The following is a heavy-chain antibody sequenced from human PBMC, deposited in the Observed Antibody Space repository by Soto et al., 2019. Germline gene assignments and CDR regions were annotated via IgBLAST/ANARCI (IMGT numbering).Heavy chain of an antibody. CDR2: INGGNGNT. Sequence: ASVKVSCKASGDTVPNYAIHWVRQAPGQRLEWMGWINGGNGNTNYSEHFQGRVTITTDTSASTAYMELSSLRSDDTAVYYCARGLGYRFGELSPLGWFDPWGQGTLVTVSS. CDR1: GDTVPNYA. J-gene: IGHJ5*02. CDR3: ARGLGYRFGELSPLGWFDP. V-gene: IGHV1-3*01. D-gene: IGHD3-10*01.